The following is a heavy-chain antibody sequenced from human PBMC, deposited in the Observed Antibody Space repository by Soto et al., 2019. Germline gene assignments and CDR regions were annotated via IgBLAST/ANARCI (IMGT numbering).Heavy chain of an antibody. CDR3: ARXLTTVTPQSVYYYGMDV. V-gene: IGHV4-61*01. J-gene: IGHJ6*02. D-gene: IGHD4-4*01. Sequence: SATLSLTCTVSGGSVSSGSYYWSWIRQPPGKGLEWIGYIYYSGSTNYNPSLKSRVTISVDTSKNQFSLKLSSVTAADTAVYYCARXLTTVTPQSVYYYGMDVWGQGTTVTVSS. CDR1: GGSVSSGSYY. CDR2: IYYSGST.